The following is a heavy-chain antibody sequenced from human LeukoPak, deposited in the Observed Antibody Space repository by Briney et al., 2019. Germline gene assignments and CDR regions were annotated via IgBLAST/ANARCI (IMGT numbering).Heavy chain of an antibody. CDR1: DGAIAGYS. CDR2: IYYSGDT. V-gene: IGHV4-59*01. CDR3: VRGPYGSGISNWFDH. J-gene: IGHJ5*02. Sequence: ASETLSLTCTVSDGAIAGYSWSWIRQPPGKGLEWIGYIYYSGDTNYNPSLQSRVTVSVDTSKNQFSLKLTSVTAADTAVYHCVRGPYGSGISNWFDHWGQGTLVTVSS. D-gene: IGHD3-10*01.